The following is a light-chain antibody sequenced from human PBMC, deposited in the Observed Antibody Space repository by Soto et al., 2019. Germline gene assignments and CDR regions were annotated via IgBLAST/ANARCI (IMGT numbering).Light chain of an antibody. CDR3: QQAKSLPLT. Sequence: EILMTQSPDSLSVSPGDTATLSCRASQSLNTDLAWYQQKPGQAPRLLLYGASTRATGIPARLSGSGSGTDFTLTISSLQPEDFAGYYCQQAKSLPLTFGGGTKVDIK. J-gene: IGKJ4*01. V-gene: IGKV3-15*01. CDR2: GAS. CDR1: QSLNTD.